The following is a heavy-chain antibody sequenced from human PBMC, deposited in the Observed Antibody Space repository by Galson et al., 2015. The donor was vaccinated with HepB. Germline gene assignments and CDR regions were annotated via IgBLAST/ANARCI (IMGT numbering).Heavy chain of an antibody. CDR2: IKSKTDGGTT. D-gene: IGHD6-13*01. V-gene: IGHV3-15*01. CDR3: TTYDSSSWYGSNGY. CDR1: GFTFSNAW. Sequence: SLRLSCAASGFTFSNAWMSWVRQAPGKGLEWVGRIKSKTDGGTTDYAAPVKGRFTISRDDSKNTLYLQVNSLKTEDTAVYYCTTYDSSSWYGSNGYWGKGTLVTVSS. J-gene: IGHJ4*02.